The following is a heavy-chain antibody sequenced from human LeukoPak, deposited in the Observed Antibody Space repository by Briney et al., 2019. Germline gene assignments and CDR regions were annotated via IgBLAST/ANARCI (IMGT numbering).Heavy chain of an antibody. Sequence: RGSLRLSCAASRFTFSIYSMNCVRAAPGKGLEWVSSICSSSSYIYYADSVKGRFTISRDNVKNSLYLQMNSLRAEDTAVYYCARNLPYNYYGSGSYYTAIDYWGQGTLVTVSS. CDR3: ARNLPYNYYGSGSYYTAIDY. CDR2: ICSSSSYI. V-gene: IGHV3-21*01. D-gene: IGHD3-10*01. J-gene: IGHJ4*02. CDR1: RFTFSIYS.